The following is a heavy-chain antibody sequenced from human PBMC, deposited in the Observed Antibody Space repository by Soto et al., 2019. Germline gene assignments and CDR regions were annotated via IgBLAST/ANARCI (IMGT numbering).Heavy chain of an antibody. V-gene: IGHV3-7*05. CDR1: GFTFSSYW. Sequence: EVQLVESGGGLVQPGGSLRLSCAASGFTFSSYWMSWVRQAPGKGLEWVANIKQDGSEKYYVDSVKGRFTISRDNAKNSLYLQMNSLRAEDTAVYYCARDLGYSGYEVDYWGQGTLVTVSS. CDR2: IKQDGSEK. J-gene: IGHJ4*02. D-gene: IGHD5-12*01. CDR3: ARDLGYSGYEVDY.